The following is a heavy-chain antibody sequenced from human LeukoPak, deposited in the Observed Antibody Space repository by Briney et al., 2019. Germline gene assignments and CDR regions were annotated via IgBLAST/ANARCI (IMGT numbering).Heavy chain of an antibody. V-gene: IGHV3-48*04. CDR1: GFTFSNYW. CDR3: AAVIDY. CDR2: ISNSGNTK. J-gene: IGHJ4*02. Sequence: GGSLRLSCAASGFTFSNYWMHWVRQAPGKGLEWISYISNSGNTKYYADSVKGRFSISRDNANNSVYLQMNNLRAEDTAVYYCAAVIDYWGQGTLVTVSS.